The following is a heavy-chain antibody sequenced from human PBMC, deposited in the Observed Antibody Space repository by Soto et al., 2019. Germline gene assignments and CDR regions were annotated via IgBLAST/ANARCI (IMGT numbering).Heavy chain of an antibody. Sequence: GGSLRLSCAASGFTFSSYGMHWVRQAPGKGLEWVAVIWYDGSNKYYADSVKGRFTISRDNSKNTLYLQMNSLRAEDTAVYYCARDPKTKGGSSWLYYYMDVWGKGTTVTVSS. J-gene: IGHJ6*03. D-gene: IGHD6-13*01. CDR1: GFTFSSYG. V-gene: IGHV3-33*01. CDR3: ARDPKTKGGSSWLYYYMDV. CDR2: IWYDGSNK.